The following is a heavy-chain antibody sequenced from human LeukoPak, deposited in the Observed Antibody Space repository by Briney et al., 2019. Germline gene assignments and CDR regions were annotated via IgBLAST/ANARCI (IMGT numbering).Heavy chain of an antibody. CDR3: AKDLTVSTVTTVSYYYGMGV. V-gene: IGHV3-23*01. CDR1: GFTFSSYA. D-gene: IGHD4-17*01. J-gene: IGHJ6*02. Sequence: GGSLRLSCAASGFTFSSYAMSWVRQAPGKGLEWVSAISGSGGSTYYADSVKGRFTISRDNSKNMLYLQMNSLRAEDTAVYYCAKDLTVSTVTTVSYYYGMGVWGQGTTVTVSS. CDR2: ISGSGGST.